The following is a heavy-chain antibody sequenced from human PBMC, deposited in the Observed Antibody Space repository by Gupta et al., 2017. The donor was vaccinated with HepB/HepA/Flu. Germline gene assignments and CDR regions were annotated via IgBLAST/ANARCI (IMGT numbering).Heavy chain of an antibody. CDR2: ISYEGSNR. V-gene: IGHV3-30*03. Sequence: QVQLVESGGGVVQPGRSLRLSCAASGFIFSNYDMHWVRQAPGKGLEWVAVISYEGSNRYYADSVRGRFTISRDNFKNTVSLQMNSLRVDDTALYYCARGNWFDPWGQGTLGTVSS. CDR1: GFIFSNYD. J-gene: IGHJ5*02. CDR3: ARGNWFDP.